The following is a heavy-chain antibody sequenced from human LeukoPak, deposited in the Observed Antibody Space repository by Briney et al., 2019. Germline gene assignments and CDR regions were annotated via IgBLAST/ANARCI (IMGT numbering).Heavy chain of an antibody. D-gene: IGHD2-2*01. CDR2: IYPSDSDT. CDR3: AVGSSTRDDAFDI. J-gene: IGHJ3*02. Sequence: GESLEISCKGSGYTFSSYWIGWVRQMPGKGLEWMGIIYPSDSDTRYRPSFQGQVTISADKSISTAYLQWSSLKASDTAMYYCAVGSSTRDDAFDIWGQGTMVTVSS. V-gene: IGHV5-51*01. CDR1: GYTFSSYW.